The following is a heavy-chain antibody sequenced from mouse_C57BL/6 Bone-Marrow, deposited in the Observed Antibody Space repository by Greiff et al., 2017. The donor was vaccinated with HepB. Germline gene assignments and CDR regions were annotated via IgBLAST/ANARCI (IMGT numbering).Heavy chain of an antibody. CDR3: ARVLRHYAMDY. Sequence: EVKLVESGGDLVKPGGSLKLSCAASGFTFSSYGMSWVRQTPDKRLEWVATISSGGSYTYYPDSVKGRITISRDNAKKTLYLQMSSLKSEDTAMYYCARVLRHYAMDYWGQGTSVTVSS. J-gene: IGHJ4*01. D-gene: IGHD1-2*01. CDR2: ISSGGSYT. CDR1: GFTFSSYG. V-gene: IGHV5-6*01.